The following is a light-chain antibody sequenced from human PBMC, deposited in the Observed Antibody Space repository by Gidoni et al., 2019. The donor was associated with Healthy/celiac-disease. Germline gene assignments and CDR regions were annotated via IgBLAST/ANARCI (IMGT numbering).Light chain of an antibody. CDR2: GAS. CDR1: QSVSISY. Sequence: EMVLTQSPGTLSLSPGERATLSCRASQSVSISYLAWYQQKPGQAPRLLIYGASSMATGIPDRFSGSGTGTDLTLTISRLEPEDFGVYYCQQYGSSPLTCGQGTKVEIK. J-gene: IGKJ1*01. V-gene: IGKV3-20*01. CDR3: QQYGSSPLT.